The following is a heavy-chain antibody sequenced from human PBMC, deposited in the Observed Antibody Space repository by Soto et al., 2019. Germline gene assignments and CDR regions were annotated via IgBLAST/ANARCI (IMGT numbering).Heavy chain of an antibody. CDR1: GFTFSTYG. Sequence: QVHLVESGGGVVQPGRSLRLSCAASGFTFSTYGMHWVRQAPGKGLEWVAVIWYDANNKYYADSVKGRFTISRDNSKNTLYLEMTSLRPEDTAVYYCARDRDYHDSSGYFGDYRAFNYWGQGTLVTVSS. D-gene: IGHD3-22*01. CDR3: ARDRDYHDSSGYFGDYRAFNY. J-gene: IGHJ4*02. CDR2: IWYDANNK. V-gene: IGHV3-33*01.